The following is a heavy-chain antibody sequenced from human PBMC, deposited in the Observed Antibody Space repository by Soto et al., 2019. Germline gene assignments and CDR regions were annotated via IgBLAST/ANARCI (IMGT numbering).Heavy chain of an antibody. J-gene: IGHJ4*02. Sequence: PSETLSLTCAVYGGSFSGYYWSWIRQPPGKGLEWIGEINHSGSTNYNPSLKSRVTISVDTSKNQFSLRLSSVTAADTAVYYCARSRMTQGGDYWGQGTLVTVS. CDR3: ARSRMTQGGDY. V-gene: IGHV4-34*01. CDR2: INHSGST. CDR1: GGSFSGYY. D-gene: IGHD2-15*01.